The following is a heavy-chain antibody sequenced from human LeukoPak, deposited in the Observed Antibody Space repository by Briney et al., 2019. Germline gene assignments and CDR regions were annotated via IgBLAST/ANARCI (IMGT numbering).Heavy chain of an antibody. D-gene: IGHD6-19*01. CDR1: GYTFTSYG. J-gene: IGHJ3*02. CDR3: ARDYGYSSGWYKKSAFDI. CDR2: ISAYNGNT. V-gene: IGHV1-18*01. Sequence: ASVKVSCKASGYTFTSYGISWVRQAPGQGLEWMGWISAYNGNTNYAQKLQGRVTMTTDTSTSTAYMELRGLRSDDTAVYYCARDYGYSSGWYKKSAFDIWGQGTMVTVSS.